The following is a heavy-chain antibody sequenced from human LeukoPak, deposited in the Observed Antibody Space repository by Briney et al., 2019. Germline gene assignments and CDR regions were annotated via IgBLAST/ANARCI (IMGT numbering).Heavy chain of an antibody. J-gene: IGHJ5*02. CDR2: INHSGST. CDR1: GGSFSGYY. Sequence: KASETLSLTCAVYGGSFSGYYWSWIRQPPGKGLEWIGEINHSGSTNYNPSLKSRVTISVDTSKNQFSLKLSSVTAADTAVYYCARQISNPSNWFDPWGQGTLVTVSS. V-gene: IGHV4-34*01. CDR3: ARQISNPSNWFDP.